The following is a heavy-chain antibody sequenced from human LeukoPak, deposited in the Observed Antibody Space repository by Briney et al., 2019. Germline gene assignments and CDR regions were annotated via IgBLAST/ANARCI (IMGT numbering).Heavy chain of an antibody. J-gene: IGHJ4*02. Sequence: PGRSLRLSCPASGFSIDDYAMHWVRQAPGKGLEWVSGISWNSGTIAYADSVKGRFTISRDNAKNSLYLQMNSLRAEDTALYYCAKDLSGDSSSWYYFDSWGQGTLVTVSS. CDR1: GFSIDDYA. D-gene: IGHD6-13*01. CDR3: AKDLSGDSSSWYYFDS. V-gene: IGHV3-9*01. CDR2: ISWNSGTI.